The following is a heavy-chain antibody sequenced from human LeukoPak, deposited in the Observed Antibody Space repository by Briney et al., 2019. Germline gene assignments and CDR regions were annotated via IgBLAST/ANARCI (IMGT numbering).Heavy chain of an antibody. V-gene: IGHV1-69*13. J-gene: IGHJ4*02. CDR1: RGTFSNYA. D-gene: IGHD6-19*01. CDR3: ARTVVAGTSYFDY. Sequence: GASVKVSCKASRGTFSNYAISWVRQAPGQGLEWMGGIIPKFGTAIYAQKFQGRVTITEDESTSTAYMELSSLRSDDTAVYYCARTVVAGTSYFDYWGQGTLVTVSS. CDR2: IIPKFGTA.